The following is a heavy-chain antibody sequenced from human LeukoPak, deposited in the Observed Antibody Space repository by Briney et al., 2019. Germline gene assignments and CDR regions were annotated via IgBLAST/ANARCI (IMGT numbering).Heavy chain of an antibody. CDR2: IYHSGTT. CDR3: ARDVGRGDAVPSLLAARPNHYYMDV. J-gene: IGHJ6*03. D-gene: IGHD6-6*01. V-gene: IGHV4-4*02. CDR1: GDSISNYW. Sequence: PSETLSLTCAVSGDSISNYWWSWVRQPPGKGLEWIGEIYHSGTTNSNPSLKSRLTISVDKSKNQFSLRLSSVAAADTAVYYCARDVGRGDAVPSLLAARPNHYYMDVWGKGTTVTVSS.